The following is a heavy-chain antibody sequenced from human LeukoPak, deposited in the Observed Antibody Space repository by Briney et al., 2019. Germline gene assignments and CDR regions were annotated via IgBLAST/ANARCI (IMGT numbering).Heavy chain of an antibody. D-gene: IGHD2/OR15-2a*01. V-gene: IGHV3-23*01. CDR2: ISGSGGST. CDR1: GFTFSSYA. Sequence: PGGSLRLSCAASGFTFSSYAMSWVRQAPGKGLEWVSAISGSGGSTYYADSVKGRFTISRDNAKNSLYLQMNSLRAEDTAVYYCARSLSRTYWYFDLWGRGTLVTVSS. CDR3: ARSLSRTYWYFDL. J-gene: IGHJ2*01.